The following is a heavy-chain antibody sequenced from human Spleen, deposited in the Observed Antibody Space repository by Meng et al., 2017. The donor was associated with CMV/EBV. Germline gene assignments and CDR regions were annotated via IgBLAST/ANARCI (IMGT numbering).Heavy chain of an antibody. CDR1: GGSINSKNYY. J-gene: IGHJ5*02. V-gene: IGHV4-39*07. CDR3: ALSMDNWFDP. CDR2: IYYGGST. D-gene: IGHD2-8*01. Sequence: SETLSLTCSVSGGSINSKNYYWGWIRQPPGKGLEWIGSIYYGGSTYYKSSLKSRVTISVDTSKNQFYLSLHSLTAADTAVYYCALSMDNWFDPWGQGTPVTVSS.